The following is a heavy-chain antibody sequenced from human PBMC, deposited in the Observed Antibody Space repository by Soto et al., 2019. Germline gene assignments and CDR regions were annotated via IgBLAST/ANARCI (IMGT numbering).Heavy chain of an antibody. CDR3: ATYYYGSGSLPIY. D-gene: IGHD3-10*01. J-gene: IGHJ4*02. CDR2: ISGSGDST. Sequence: SLRLSCAASGFTFSRNDMTWVRQAPGKGLEWVSGISGSGDSTYYADSVKGRSTISRDNSKNTLFLQLNSLRAEDTAVYYCATYYYGSGSLPIYWGQGSLVTVSS. V-gene: IGHV3-23*01. CDR1: GFTFSRND.